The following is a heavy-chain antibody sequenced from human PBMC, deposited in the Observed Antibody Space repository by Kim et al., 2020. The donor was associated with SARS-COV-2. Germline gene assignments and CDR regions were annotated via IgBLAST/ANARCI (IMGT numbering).Heavy chain of an antibody. Sequence: GGSLRLSCAASGFSVSSYWMHWVRQPPGKGLEWVSRINEDGRTTNHADSVKGRFTISRDSAKNTLLLQMNRLRVDDTAVYYGSKDTFGPEDSWGQGILVT. J-gene: IGHJ5*01. CDR3: SKDTFGPEDS. CDR2: INEDGRTT. V-gene: IGHV3-74*01. CDR1: GFSVSSYW. D-gene: IGHD3-3*01.